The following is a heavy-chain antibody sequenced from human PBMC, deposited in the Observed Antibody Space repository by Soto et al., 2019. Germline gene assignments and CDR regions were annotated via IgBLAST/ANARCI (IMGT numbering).Heavy chain of an antibody. J-gene: IGHJ6*03. D-gene: IGHD6-19*01. V-gene: IGHV3-23*01. CDR2: MTSSGDNT. CDR3: AKGLAVAGSNPASFYMDV. Sequence: GGSLRLSCAASGFTFRSYAMSWVRQAPGKGLEWVSGMTSSGDNTYYADSVKGRFLISRDNSKNTLFLQMNSLRAEDTAVYYCAKGLAVAGSNPASFYMDVWGKGTTVTVSS. CDR1: GFTFRSYA.